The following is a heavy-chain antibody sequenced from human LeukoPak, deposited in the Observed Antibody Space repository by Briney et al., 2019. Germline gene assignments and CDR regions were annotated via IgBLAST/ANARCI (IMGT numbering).Heavy chain of an antibody. CDR1: GYTFNSYG. CDR3: ARAGHAVAGGFDY. V-gene: IGHV1-18*01. J-gene: IGHJ4*02. D-gene: IGHD6-19*01. CDR2: ISTYNGNT. Sequence: ASVKVSCKASGYTFNSYGISWVRQAPGQGLEWMGWISTYNGNTNYAQKLQGRVTVTTDTSTSTAYMELRSLRSEDTAVYYCARAGHAVAGGFDYWGQGTLVTVSS.